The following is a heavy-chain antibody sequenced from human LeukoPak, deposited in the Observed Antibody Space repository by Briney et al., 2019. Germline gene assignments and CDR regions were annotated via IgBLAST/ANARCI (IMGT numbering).Heavy chain of an antibody. CDR1: GDSISSYY. CDR3: ARLTRLSTSPDRYYLDY. Sequence: SETLSLTCTISGDSISSYYWSWIRQPPGKGLEWIGYIYTSGGTNYIPPLKGRVTISIDTSKNQFSLKLSSVTAADSAVYYCARLTRLSTSPDRYYLDYWGQGTLVTVSS. D-gene: IGHD6-6*01. CDR2: IYTSGGT. J-gene: IGHJ4*02. V-gene: IGHV4-4*09.